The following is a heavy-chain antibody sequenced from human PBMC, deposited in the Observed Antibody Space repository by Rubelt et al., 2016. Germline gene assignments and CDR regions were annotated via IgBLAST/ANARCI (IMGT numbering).Heavy chain of an antibody. CDR3: ARVSRDGYNFLGLFDY. CDR2: INWNGGST. V-gene: IGHV3-20*04. Sequence: GSGGGLVQPGGSLRLSCAASGFTFDDYGMSWVRQAPGKGLEWVSGINWNGGSTGYADSVKGRFTISRDNAKNSLYLQMNSLRAEDTALYYCARVSRDGYNFLGLFDYWGQGTLVTVSS. J-gene: IGHJ4*02. D-gene: IGHD5-24*01. CDR1: GFTFDDYG.